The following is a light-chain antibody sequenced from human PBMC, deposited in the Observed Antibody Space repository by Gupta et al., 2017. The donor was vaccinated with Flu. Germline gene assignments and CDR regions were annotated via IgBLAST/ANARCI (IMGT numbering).Light chain of an antibody. CDR1: SLRSYY. Sequence: SSELTQDPAVSVALGQTVRITCQGDSLRSYYASWYQQKQGQAPVLGIYGKNNRPSGIPDRFSGSSSGNKASLTITGAQAEDEADDDCNYQDSSSNLWVFGGGTKLTVL. CDR2: GKN. CDR3: NYQDSSSNLWV. V-gene: IGLV3-19*01. J-gene: IGLJ3*02.